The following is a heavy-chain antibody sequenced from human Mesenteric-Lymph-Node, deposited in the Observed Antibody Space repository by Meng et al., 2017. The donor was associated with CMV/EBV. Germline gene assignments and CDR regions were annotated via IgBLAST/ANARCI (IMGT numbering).Heavy chain of an antibody. Sequence: QSQLQESDPGPVQPSDTPTLSCIVSGASISNSTYYVTWIRQSPGKGLALIGIVHHSGTTYYNPSLKGRLTISVDTSANLFSLRLTTVTAADTATYYCARRGNYDSDYSEYWGQGTLVTVSS. J-gene: IGHJ4*02. V-gene: IGHV4-39*01. CDR3: ARRGNYDSDYSEY. D-gene: IGHD3-22*01. CDR1: GASISNSTYY. CDR2: VHHSGTT.